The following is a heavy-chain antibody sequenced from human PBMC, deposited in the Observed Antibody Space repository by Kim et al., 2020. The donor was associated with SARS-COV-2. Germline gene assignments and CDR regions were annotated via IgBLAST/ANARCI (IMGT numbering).Heavy chain of an antibody. Sequence: GGSTYYADSVKGRFTISRDNSKNTLYLQMSSLRAEDTAVYYCVREYYVDYWGQGTLVTVSS. CDR3: VREYYVDY. V-gene: IGHV3-64D*06. J-gene: IGHJ4*02. CDR2: GGST. D-gene: IGHD3-10*01.